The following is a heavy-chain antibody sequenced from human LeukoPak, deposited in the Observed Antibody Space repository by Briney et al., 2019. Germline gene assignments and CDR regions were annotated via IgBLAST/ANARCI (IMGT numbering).Heavy chain of an antibody. CDR3: ARSTYGYVRPYYYYGMDV. J-gene: IGHJ6*02. CDR2: IYYSGST. V-gene: IGHV4-59*12. CDR1: GGSISSYY. D-gene: IGHD5-18*01. Sequence: SSETLSLTCTVSGGSISSYYWSWIRQPPGKGREWIGNIYYSGSTNYNPSLKSRVTISVDTSKNQSTLKLSSVTAADTAVYYCARSTYGYVRPYYYYGMDVWGQGTAVTVSS.